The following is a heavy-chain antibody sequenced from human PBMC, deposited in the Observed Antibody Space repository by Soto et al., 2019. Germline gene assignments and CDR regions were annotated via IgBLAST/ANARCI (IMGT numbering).Heavy chain of an antibody. D-gene: IGHD3-3*01. CDR2: INHSGST. J-gene: IGHJ5*02. CDR3: ARGPLRFRANWFDP. V-gene: IGHV4-34*01. Sequence: SETLSLTCAVYGGSFSGYYWSWIRQPPGKGLEWIGEINHSGSTNYNPSLKSRVTISVDTSKNQFSLKLSSVTAADTAVYYCARGPLRFRANWFDPWGQGTLVTVSS. CDR1: GGSFSGYY.